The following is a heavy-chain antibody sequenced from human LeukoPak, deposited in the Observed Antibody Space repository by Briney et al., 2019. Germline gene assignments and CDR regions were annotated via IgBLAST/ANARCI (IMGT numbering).Heavy chain of an antibody. J-gene: IGHJ3*01. V-gene: IGHV3-23*01. Sequence: GGSLRLSCAASGFTFSNYAMNWVRQAPGKGLEWVSTISGSGGSKHYADSVKGRFTISRDNSKNTLYLQMNSLRAEDTAVYYCAKDLGLVVGPTGFWGQATMVTVSS. D-gene: IGHD1-26*01. CDR1: GFTFSNYA. CDR2: ISGSGGSK. CDR3: AKDLGLVVGPTGF.